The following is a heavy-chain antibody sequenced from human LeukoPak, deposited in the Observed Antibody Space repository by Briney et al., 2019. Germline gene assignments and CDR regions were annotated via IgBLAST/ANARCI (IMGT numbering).Heavy chain of an antibody. CDR1: GYTFTGYY. CDR2: INPNSGGT. V-gene: IGHV1-2*02. Sequence: GASVKVSCKASGYTFTGYYMHRVRQAPGQGLEWMGWINPNSGGTNYAQKFQGRVTMTRDTSISTAYMELSRLRSDDTAVYYCAREGGGTGRWFDPWGQGTLVTVSS. J-gene: IGHJ5*02. CDR3: AREGGGTGRWFDP. D-gene: IGHD2-15*01.